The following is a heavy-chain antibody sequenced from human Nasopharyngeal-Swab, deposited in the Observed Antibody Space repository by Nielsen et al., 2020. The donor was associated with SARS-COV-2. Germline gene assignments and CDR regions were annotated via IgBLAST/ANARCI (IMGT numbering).Heavy chain of an antibody. CDR3: ARLAGRTAFDI. CDR1: GGSISSYY. V-gene: IGHV4-59*01. CDR2: IYYSGST. Sequence: SETLSLTCTVSGGSISSYYWSWTRQPPGKGLEWIGYIYYSGSTNYNPSLKSRVTISVDTSKNQFSLKLSSVTAADTAVYYCARLAGRTAFDIWGQGTMVTVSS. D-gene: IGHD6-13*01. J-gene: IGHJ3*02.